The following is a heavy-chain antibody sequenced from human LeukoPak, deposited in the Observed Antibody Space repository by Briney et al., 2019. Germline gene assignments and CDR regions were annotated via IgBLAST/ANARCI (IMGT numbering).Heavy chain of an antibody. J-gene: IGHJ4*02. D-gene: IGHD5-18*01. V-gene: IGHV4-34*01. CDR3: ARGLSPRGYSYGYSPMYYFDY. Sequence: SETLSLTCAVYGGSFSGYYWSRIRQPPGKGLEWIGEINHSGSTNYNPSHKSRVTISVDTSKNQFSLKLSSVTAADTAVYYCARGLSPRGYSYGYSPMYYFDYWGQGTLVTVSS. CDR1: GGSFSGYY. CDR2: INHSGST.